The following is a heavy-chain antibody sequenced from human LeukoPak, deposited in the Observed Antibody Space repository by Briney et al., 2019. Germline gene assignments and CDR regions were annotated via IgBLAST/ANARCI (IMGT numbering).Heavy chain of an antibody. CDR2: IYPGDSDT. D-gene: IGHD5-12*01. V-gene: IGHV5-51*01. CDR1: GYSFTSYW. J-gene: IGHJ4*02. Sequence: GESLKISCKGSGYSFTSYWIGWVRQMPGKGLEWMGIIYPGDSDTRYSPSFQGQVTISADKSISTAYLQWSSLKASGTAMYYCARSPGWLRSGDCSDYWGQGTLVTVSS. CDR3: ARSPGWLRSGDCSDY.